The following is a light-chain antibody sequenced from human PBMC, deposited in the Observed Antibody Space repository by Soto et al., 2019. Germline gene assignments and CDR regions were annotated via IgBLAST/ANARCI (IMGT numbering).Light chain of an antibody. V-gene: IGLV2-14*03. CDR1: SSDVGGYNY. CDR2: DVS. J-gene: IGLJ2*01. CDR3: SSYTAITTTRV. Sequence: QSALTQPASVSGSPGQSITISCTGTSSDVGGYNYVSWYQQHPGKAPQLMIYDVSSRPSGVSLRFSGSKSGNTASLTISGLQAEDEAYYFCSSYTAITTTRVFGGGNKLTVL.